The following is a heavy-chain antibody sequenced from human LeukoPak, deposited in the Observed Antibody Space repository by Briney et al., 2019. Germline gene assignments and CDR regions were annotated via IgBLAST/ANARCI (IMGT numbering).Heavy chain of an antibody. CDR1: GGSISSYY. J-gene: IGHJ3*02. CDR3: ARIPNQNIPRIAAAGNGAFDI. CDR2: IYYSGST. D-gene: IGHD6-13*01. V-gene: IGHV4-59*08. Sequence: SETLSLTCTVSGGSISSYYWSWIRQPPGKGLEWIGYIYYSGSTNYNPSLKRRVTISVDTSKNQFSLKLSSVTAADTAVYYCARIPNQNIPRIAAAGNGAFDIWGQGTMVTVSS.